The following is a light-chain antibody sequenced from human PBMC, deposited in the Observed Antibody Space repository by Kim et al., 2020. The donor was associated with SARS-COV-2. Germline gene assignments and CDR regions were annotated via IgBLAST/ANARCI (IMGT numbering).Light chain of an antibody. J-gene: IGKJ4*01. Sequence: ASVGDRVTITCRASQDISSKLGWYQQKPGKAPNLLIYDATSLQSGVPSRFSGSRYGTDFTLTISSLQPEDFATYYCQQTDSFPLTFAGGTKVDIK. CDR3: QQTDSFPLT. CDR1: QDISSK. V-gene: IGKV1-12*01. CDR2: DAT.